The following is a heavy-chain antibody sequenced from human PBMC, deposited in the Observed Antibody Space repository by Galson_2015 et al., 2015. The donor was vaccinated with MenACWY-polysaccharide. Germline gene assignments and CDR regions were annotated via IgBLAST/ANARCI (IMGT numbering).Heavy chain of an antibody. CDR3: ARSAQNDY. Sequence: SLRLSCAASGFSFSDYYMSWIRQAPGKGLEWVSYISGSGRTIYYADSVRGRFTTSRDNAKNSLYLQMNSLRAEDTAVYYCARSAQNDYWGQGTLVTVFS. CDR2: ISGSGRTI. J-gene: IGHJ4*02. V-gene: IGHV3-11*01. CDR1: GFSFSDYY.